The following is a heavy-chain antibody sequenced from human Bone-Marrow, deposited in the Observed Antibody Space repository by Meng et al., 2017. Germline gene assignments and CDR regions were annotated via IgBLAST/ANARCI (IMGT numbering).Heavy chain of an antibody. J-gene: IGHJ4*02. CDR1: GGSVYSGSYY. CDR3: ARTPGYSYGQIDS. Sequence: QVQLPEPGPCLVRPPVTLSSAWTVSGGSVYSGSYYWSWIRQPPGKGLEWIGYIYYTGTTKYNPSLKSRVTISVDTSKNQFSLNLSSVTAADTALYYCARTPGYSYGQIDSWGQGTLVTVSS. D-gene: IGHD5-18*01. V-gene: IGHV4-61*01. CDR2: IYYTGTT.